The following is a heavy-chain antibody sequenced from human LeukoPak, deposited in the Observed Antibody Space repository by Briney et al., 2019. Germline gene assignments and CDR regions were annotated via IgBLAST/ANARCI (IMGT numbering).Heavy chain of an antibody. V-gene: IGHV4-31*03. CDR2: IARSGSS. CDR3: ARDSHYDSSGYLDS. CDR1: GGSINIGVYH. Sequence: SETLSLTCTVSGGSINIGVYHRSWIRQFPEKGLQCIGYIARSGSSYYNPSLKSRVTISLGTSNNQFSLQLSSLTAADTALYYCARDSHYDSSGYLDSWGPGTLVTVSS. D-gene: IGHD3-22*01. J-gene: IGHJ4*02.